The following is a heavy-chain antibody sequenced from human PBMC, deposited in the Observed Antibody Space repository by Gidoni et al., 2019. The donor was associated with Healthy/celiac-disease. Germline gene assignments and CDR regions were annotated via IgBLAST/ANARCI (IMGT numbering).Heavy chain of an antibody. CDR3: AKNNLVGATTHYYYGMDV. J-gene: IGHJ6*02. V-gene: IGHV3-23*01. CDR2: ISGSGGST. D-gene: IGHD1-26*01. Sequence: EVQLLESGGGLVQPGGSLRLSCAASGFTFSSYAMSWVRQAPGKGLEWVSAISGSGGSTYYADSVKGRFTISRDNSKNTLYLQMNSLRAEDTAVYYCAKNNLVGATTHYYYGMDVWGQGTTVTVSS. CDR1: GFTFSSYA.